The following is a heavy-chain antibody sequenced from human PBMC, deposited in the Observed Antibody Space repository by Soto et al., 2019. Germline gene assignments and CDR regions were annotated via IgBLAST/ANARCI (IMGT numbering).Heavy chain of an antibody. CDR2: ISSTTNYI. CDR3: ARQLYYYDSRAGWFDP. Sequence: GSLSLSWAAAGLSLTRYSMNWVRQAPGKGLEWVSSISSTTNYIYYGDSMKGRFTISRDNAKNSLYLEMNSMRAEDTAVYYCARQLYYYDSRAGWFDPWGQGTLVTVSS. CDR1: GLSLTRYS. D-gene: IGHD3-22*01. V-gene: IGHV3-21*06. J-gene: IGHJ5*02.